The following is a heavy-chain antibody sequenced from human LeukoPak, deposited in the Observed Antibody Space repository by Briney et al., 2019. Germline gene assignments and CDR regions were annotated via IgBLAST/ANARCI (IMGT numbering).Heavy chain of an antibody. Sequence: PGRSLRLSCAASGFTFSSYAMHWVRQAPGKGLEWVAVISYDGSNKYYADSVKGRFTISRDNAKNSLYLQMSSLRAEDTAVYYCARDRTTFGDYWGQGTLVTVSS. CDR2: ISYDGSNK. J-gene: IGHJ4*02. V-gene: IGHV3-30*04. CDR1: GFTFSSYA. CDR3: ARDRTTFGDY. D-gene: IGHD3-10*02.